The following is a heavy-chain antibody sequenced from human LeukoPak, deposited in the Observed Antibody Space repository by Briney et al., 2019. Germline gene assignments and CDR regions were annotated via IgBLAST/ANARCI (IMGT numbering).Heavy chain of an antibody. CDR2: IYHSGST. CDR3: ARRGLGSGWLSYDY. Sequence: SETLSLTCAVSGYSISSGYYWGWIRQPPGKGREWIGSIYHSGSTYYNPSLKSRVTISVDTSKNQFSLKLSSVTAADTAVYYCARRGLGSGWLSYDYWGQGTLVTVSS. CDR1: GYSISSGYY. J-gene: IGHJ4*02. V-gene: IGHV4-38-2*01. D-gene: IGHD6-19*01.